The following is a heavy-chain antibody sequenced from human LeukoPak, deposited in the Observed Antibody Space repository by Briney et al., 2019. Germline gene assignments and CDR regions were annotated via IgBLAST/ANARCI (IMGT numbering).Heavy chain of an antibody. D-gene: IGHD6-19*01. V-gene: IGHV3-30*04. CDR1: GFTFSTYP. CDR2: ISYDGSNK. J-gene: IGHJ3*02. Sequence: PGRSLRLSCAASGFTFSTYPMHWVRQAPGKGLEWVAVISYDGSNKYYADSVKGRFIISRDNSKNTLYLQMNSLRSDDTAVYYCARDGIAVAGTAFDIWGQGTMVTVSS. CDR3: ARDGIAVAGTAFDI.